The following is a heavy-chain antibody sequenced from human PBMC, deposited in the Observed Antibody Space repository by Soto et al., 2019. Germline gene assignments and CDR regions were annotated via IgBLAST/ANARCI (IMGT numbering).Heavy chain of an antibody. CDR1: GGSISSSSYY. CDR2: IYYSGST. D-gene: IGHD6-13*01. V-gene: IGHV4-39*01. Sequence: SETLSLTCTVSGGSISSSSYYWGWIRQPPGKGLEWIGSIYYSGSTYYNPSLKSRVTISVDTSKNQFSLKLSSVTAADTAVYYCARHILRPAAAPPMRESAFFATGWFDYWGQGTLVTVSS. J-gene: IGHJ4*02. CDR3: ARHILRPAAAPPMRESAFFATGWFDY.